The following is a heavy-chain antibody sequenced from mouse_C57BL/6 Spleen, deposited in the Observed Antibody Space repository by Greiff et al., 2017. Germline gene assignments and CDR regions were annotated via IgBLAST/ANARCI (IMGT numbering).Heavy chain of an antibody. D-gene: IGHD2-2*01. Sequence: EVKLVESGGGLVKPGGSLKLSCAASGFTFSDYGMHWVRPAPEKGLEWVAYISSGSSTLYYADTVQGRFTISRDTSKNTLFLQMTSLRSEDTAMYYGARDGGLRRGDYWGQGTTLTVSS. CDR1: GFTFSDYG. CDR3: ARDGGLRRGDY. V-gene: IGHV5-17*01. CDR2: ISSGSSTL. J-gene: IGHJ2*01.